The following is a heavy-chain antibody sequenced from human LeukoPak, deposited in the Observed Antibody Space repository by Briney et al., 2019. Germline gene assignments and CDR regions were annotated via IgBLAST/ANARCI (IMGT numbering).Heavy chain of an antibody. D-gene: IGHD5-18*01. CDR3: ARDPGLSYGTAIDC. CDR1: GGSISGYY. J-gene: IGHJ4*02. CDR2: IYSSGST. Sequence: PSETLSLTCTVSGGSISGYYWSWIRQPPGKGPEWIGFIYSSGSTNYNPSLKSRVTISVDTSKDQFSLNLSSVAAADTAMYYCARDPGLSYGTAIDCWGQGTLVTVSS. V-gene: IGHV4-59*01.